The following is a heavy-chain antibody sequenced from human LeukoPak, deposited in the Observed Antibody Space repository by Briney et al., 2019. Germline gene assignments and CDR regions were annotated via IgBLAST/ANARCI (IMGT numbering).Heavy chain of an antibody. V-gene: IGHV1-46*01. J-gene: IGHJ3*02. Sequence: GASLKVSFQASGYTLTSNYMHWLRQPPGQGREWSGIINPSGGSTSYAQKLQGRVTMPRDMFTSTVYMELSSLRSEDTAVYYCARAPIHDYGEIDAFDIWGQGTMVTVSS. CDR1: GYTLTSNY. CDR2: INPSGGST. CDR3: ARAPIHDYGEIDAFDI. D-gene: IGHD4-17*01.